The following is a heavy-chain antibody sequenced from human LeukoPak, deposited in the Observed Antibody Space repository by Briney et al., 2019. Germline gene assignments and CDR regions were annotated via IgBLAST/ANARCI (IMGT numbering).Heavy chain of an antibody. CDR1: GFTFSSYS. CDR3: ASPKDSSSWSIDY. J-gene: IGHJ4*02. V-gene: IGHV3-21*01. D-gene: IGHD6-13*01. CDR2: ISSSSSYI. Sequence: PGGSLRLSCAASGFTFSSYSMNWVRQAPGKGLEWVSSISSSSSYIYYADSVKGRFTISRDNAKNSLYLQMNSLRAEDTAVYYCASPKDSSSWSIDYWGQGTLVTVSS.